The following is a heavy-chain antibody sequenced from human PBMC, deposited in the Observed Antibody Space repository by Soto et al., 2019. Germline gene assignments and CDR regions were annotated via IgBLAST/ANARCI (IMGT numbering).Heavy chain of an antibody. CDR2: INPNSGGT. CDR3: ARASVEGRWLQYFDY. V-gene: IGHV1-2*04. CDR1: GYTFTGYY. J-gene: IGHJ4*02. D-gene: IGHD5-12*01. Sequence: ASVKVSCKASGYTFTGYYMHWVRQAPGQGLEWMGWINPNSGGTNYAQKFQGWVTMTRDTSISTAYMELSRLRSDDTAVYYCARASVEGRWLQYFDYWGQGTLVTVSS.